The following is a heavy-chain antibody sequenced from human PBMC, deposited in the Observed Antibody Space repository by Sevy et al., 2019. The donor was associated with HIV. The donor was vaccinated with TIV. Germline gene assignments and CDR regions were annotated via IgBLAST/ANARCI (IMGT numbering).Heavy chain of an antibody. CDR3: AKDRAASGPGWYFDL. CDR2: INWDSGRM. J-gene: IGHJ2*01. D-gene: IGHD6-13*01. V-gene: IGHV3-9*01. Sequence: GGSLRLSCAASGFTFDDFAMHWVRQSPGKGLEWVSGINWDSGRMEYADSVKGRFTISRDNAKNSLYLQMSSLRHEDTAFYYCAKDRAASGPGWYFDLWGRGTLVTVSS. CDR1: GFTFDDFA.